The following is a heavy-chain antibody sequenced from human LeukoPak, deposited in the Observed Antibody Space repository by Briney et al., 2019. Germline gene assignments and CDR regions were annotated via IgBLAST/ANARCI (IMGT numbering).Heavy chain of an antibody. CDR3: ARDPPYSSSPRVFDY. J-gene: IGHJ4*02. V-gene: IGHV1-69*04. CDR2: IIPILGIA. Sequence: SVKVSCKASGGTFSRYTISWVRQAPGQGLEWMGRIIPILGIANYAQKFQGRVTITADKSTSTAYMELSSLRSEDTAVYYCARDPPYSSSPRVFDYWGQGTLVTVSS. D-gene: IGHD6-6*01. CDR1: GGTFSRYT.